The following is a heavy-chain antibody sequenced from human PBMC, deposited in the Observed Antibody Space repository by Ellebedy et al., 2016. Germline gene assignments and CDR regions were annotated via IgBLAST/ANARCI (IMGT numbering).Heavy chain of an antibody. V-gene: IGHV1-46*04. Sequence: ASVKVSCKASGNTFSSYYMHWVRQAPGQGLEWMGIINPSGDSTSYTQRLKGRVTVTRDTSTSTVYMELSSLRSEDTAVYYCASGYDSSGCLDYWGQGTMVTVSS. D-gene: IGHD3-22*01. CDR2: INPSGDST. J-gene: IGHJ4*02. CDR3: ASGYDSSGCLDY. CDR1: GNTFSSYY.